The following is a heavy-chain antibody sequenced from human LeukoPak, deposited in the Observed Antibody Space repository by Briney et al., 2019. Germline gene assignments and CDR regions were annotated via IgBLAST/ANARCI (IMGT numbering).Heavy chain of an antibody. V-gene: IGHV4-4*07. D-gene: IGHD6-13*01. Sequence: PSETLSLTCTVSGGSISSYYWSWIRQPAGKGLEWIGRIYTSGSTNYNPSLKSRVTMSVDTSKNQFSLKLSSVTAADTAVYYCARERDSSSWYDEDAFDIWGQGTMVTVSS. CDR2: IYTSGST. CDR1: GGSISSYY. CDR3: ARERDSSSWYDEDAFDI. J-gene: IGHJ3*02.